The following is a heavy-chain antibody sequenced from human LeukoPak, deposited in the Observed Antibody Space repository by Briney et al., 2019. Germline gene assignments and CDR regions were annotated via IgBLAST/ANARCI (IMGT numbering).Heavy chain of an antibody. J-gene: IGHJ4*02. CDR2: ISYDGSNK. V-gene: IGHV3-30*18. CDR3: AKLGGKESWYDYFDY. CDR1: GFTFNRCW. Sequence: GGSLRLSCDVSGFTFNRCWMNWVRQAPGKGLEWVAVISYDGSNKYYADSVKGRFTISRDNSKNTLYLQMNSLRAEDTAVYYCAKLGGKESWYDYFDYWGQGTLVTVSS. D-gene: IGHD6-13*01.